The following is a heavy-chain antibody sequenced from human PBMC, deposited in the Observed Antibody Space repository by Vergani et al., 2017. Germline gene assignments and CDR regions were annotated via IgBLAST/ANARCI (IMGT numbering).Heavy chain of an antibody. CDR2: INPSGGST. CDR1: GGTFSSYA. CDR3: AISGIAAAGTTDRWFDP. J-gene: IGHJ5*02. V-gene: IGHV1-46*01. D-gene: IGHD6-13*01. Sequence: QVQLVQSGAEVKKPGSSVKVSCKASGGTFSSYAISWVRQAPGQGLEWMGIINPSGGSTSYAQKFQGRVTMTRDTSTSTVYMELSSLRSEDTAVYYCAISGIAAAGTTDRWFDPWGQGTLVTVSS.